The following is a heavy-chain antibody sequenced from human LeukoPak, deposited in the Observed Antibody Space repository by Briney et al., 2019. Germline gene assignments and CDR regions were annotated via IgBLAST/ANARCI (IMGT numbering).Heavy chain of an antibody. D-gene: IGHD3-22*01. Sequence: GGAPRVSCAEPGFTFCSYSVNWVRPAPGERRGWVSSINTISSYIYYADSMKGRFTISRDNAKNSLSLQMNSLRVEDTAVYYCARLRRNSDSGGYYYYYDYWGQGTVVTVPS. V-gene: IGHV3-21*01. CDR2: INTISSYI. CDR3: ARLRRNSDSGGYYYYYDY. J-gene: IGHJ4*02. CDR1: GFTFCSYS.